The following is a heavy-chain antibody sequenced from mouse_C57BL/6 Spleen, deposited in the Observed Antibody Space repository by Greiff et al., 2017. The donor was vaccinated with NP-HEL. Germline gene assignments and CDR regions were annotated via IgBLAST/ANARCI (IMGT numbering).Heavy chain of an antibody. CDR3: ARYSTTVVAHWSFDV. CDR1: GFTFTDYY. V-gene: IGHV7-3*01. J-gene: IGHJ1*03. D-gene: IGHD1-1*01. Sequence: EVQVVESGGGLVQPGGSLSLSCAASGFTFTDYYMSWVRQPPGKALEWLGFIRNKANGYTTEYSAPVKGRFTISRHNSQSILYLQMNALRAEDSATYYCARYSTTVVAHWSFDVWGTGTTVTVSS. CDR2: IRNKANGYTT.